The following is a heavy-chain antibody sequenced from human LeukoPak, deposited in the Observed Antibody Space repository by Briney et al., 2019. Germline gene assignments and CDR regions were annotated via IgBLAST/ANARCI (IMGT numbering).Heavy chain of an antibody. V-gene: IGHV3-74*01. D-gene: IGHD6-19*01. CDR3: ARDGYSSGWYSWYYYYHMDV. Sequence: GGSLRLSCAASGFTFSSYWMHWVRQAPGKGLVWVSRINSDGSSTSYADSVKGRFTISRDDAKDTLYLQMNSLRAEDTAVYYCARDGYSSGWYSWYYYYHMDVWGKGTTVTISS. J-gene: IGHJ6*03. CDR2: INSDGSST. CDR1: GFTFSSYW.